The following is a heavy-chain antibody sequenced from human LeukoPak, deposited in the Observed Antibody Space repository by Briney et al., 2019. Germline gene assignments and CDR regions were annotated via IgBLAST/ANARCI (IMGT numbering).Heavy chain of an antibody. Sequence: GGSLRLSCAASGFTFSSYAMSWVRQAPGKGLEWVSAISGSGGSTYYADSVKGRFTISRDTTKNTLYLQMNRLRAEDTAVYYCAKPTRGRYCSSTSCYGAYYYYGMDVWGQGTTVTVSS. D-gene: IGHD2-2*01. CDR1: GFTFSSYA. CDR3: AKPTRGRYCSSTSCYGAYYYYGMDV. J-gene: IGHJ6*02. CDR2: ISGSGGST. V-gene: IGHV3-23*01.